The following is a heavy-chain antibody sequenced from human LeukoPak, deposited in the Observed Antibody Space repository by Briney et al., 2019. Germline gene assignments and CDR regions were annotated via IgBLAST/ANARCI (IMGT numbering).Heavy chain of an antibody. D-gene: IGHD6-13*01. CDR1: GFTFNAYA. Sequence: GGSLRLSCAASGFTFNAYAMSWVRQAPGKGLEWVSAVSRFGGTAYYAGSAKGRFTISRDDSKYTVYLQMNSLRVEDTALYYCVKHVGSRWSNNRFDPWGQGTLVTVS. J-gene: IGHJ5*02. V-gene: IGHV3-23*01. CDR3: VKHVGSRWSNNRFDP. CDR2: VSRFGGTA.